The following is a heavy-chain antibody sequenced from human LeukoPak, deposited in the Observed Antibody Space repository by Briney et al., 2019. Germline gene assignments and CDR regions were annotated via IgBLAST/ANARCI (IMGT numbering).Heavy chain of an antibody. Sequence: PGRSLRLSCAASGFTFSSYGMHWVRQAPGKGLEWVAVISYDGSNKYYADSVKGRFTISRDNSKNTLYLQMNSLRAEDTAVYYCAKDSERYFGSSWSVPAPRWGQGTLVTVSS. J-gene: IGHJ4*02. CDR3: AKDSERYFGSSWSVPAPR. CDR2: ISYDGSNK. CDR1: GFTFSSYG. V-gene: IGHV3-30*18. D-gene: IGHD6-13*01.